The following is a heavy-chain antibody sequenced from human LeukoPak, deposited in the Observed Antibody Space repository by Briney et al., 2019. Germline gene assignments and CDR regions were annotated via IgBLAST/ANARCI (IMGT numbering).Heavy chain of an antibody. Sequence: GGSLRLSCAASGFTFSSYGMHWVRQAPGKGLEWVAVILYDGSNKYYADSVKGRFTISRDNSKNTLYLQMNSLRAEDTAVYYCAKDASGYDTSFDYWGQGTLVTVSS. CDR3: AKDASGYDTSFDY. CDR2: ILYDGSNK. V-gene: IGHV3-30*18. J-gene: IGHJ4*02. D-gene: IGHD5-12*01. CDR1: GFTFSSYG.